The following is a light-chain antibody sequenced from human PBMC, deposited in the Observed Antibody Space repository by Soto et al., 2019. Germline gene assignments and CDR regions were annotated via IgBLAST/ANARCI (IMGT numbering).Light chain of an antibody. CDR2: EVS. Sequence: QSVLTQPASVSGSPGQSITIPCTGTSSYIRGYDYVSWYQQHPGKAPKLMIYEVSNRPSGVSNRFSGSKSGNTASLTISGLQADDEGDYYCSSYTSSSTYVFGTGNKLTVL. V-gene: IGLV2-14*01. CDR1: SSYIRGYDY. CDR3: SSYTSSSTYV. J-gene: IGLJ1*01.